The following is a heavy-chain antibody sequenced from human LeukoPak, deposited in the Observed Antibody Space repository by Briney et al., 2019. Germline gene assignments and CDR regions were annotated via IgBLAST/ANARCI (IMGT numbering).Heavy chain of an antibody. CDR2: IYYSGST. D-gene: IGHD5-12*01. CDR3: ARVGGYDPDY. J-gene: IGHJ4*02. V-gene: IGHV4-59*01. CDR1: GGSLSSYY. Sequence: PSETLSLTCTVSGGSLSSYYWSWIRQPPGKGLEWIGYIYYSGSTNYNPSLKSRVTISVDTSKNQFSLKLSSVTASDTAVYYCARVGGYDPDYWGQGTLVTVSS.